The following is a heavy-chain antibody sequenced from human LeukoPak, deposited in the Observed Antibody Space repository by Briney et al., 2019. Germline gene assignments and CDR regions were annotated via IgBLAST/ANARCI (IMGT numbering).Heavy chain of an antibody. Sequence: PSETLSLTCTVSGGSISSSSYNWGWIRQPPGKGLEWIGNMYYGGSTSYNPSLKSRVTISVDTSKNQFSLKLSSVTAADTAVYYCARLKRITMVRGVIRDNGNAFDIWGQGTMVTVSS. J-gene: IGHJ3*02. D-gene: IGHD3-10*01. CDR1: GGSISSSSYN. V-gene: IGHV4-39*01. CDR3: ARLKRITMVRGVIRDNGNAFDI. CDR2: MYYGGST.